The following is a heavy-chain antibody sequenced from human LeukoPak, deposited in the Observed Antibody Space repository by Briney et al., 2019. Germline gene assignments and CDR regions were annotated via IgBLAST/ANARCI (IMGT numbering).Heavy chain of an antibody. J-gene: IGHJ4*02. V-gene: IGHV3-23*01. CDR3: SKAGDTNYYRHGDY. D-gene: IGHD4-11*01. Sequence: GGSLRLSCATSGFTFSSYPMSWVRQAPGRGLEWVSVISGNSGATYYADSVKGRFTISRDNAKNTVYLQMNNLRGEDTALYYCSKAGDTNYYRHGDYWGQGTLVTVSS. CDR1: GFTFSSYP. CDR2: ISGNSGAT.